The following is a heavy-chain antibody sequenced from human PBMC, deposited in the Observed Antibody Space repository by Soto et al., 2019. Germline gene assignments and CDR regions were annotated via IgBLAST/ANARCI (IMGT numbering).Heavy chain of an antibody. D-gene: IGHD3-3*01. CDR2: ISSSSSTI. V-gene: IGHV3-48*01. J-gene: IGHJ4*02. CDR3: ARGWYYDFWSGYYGHLQKEPPDY. CDR1: GFTFSSYS. Sequence: PGGSLRLSCAASGFTFSSYSMNWVRQAPGKGLEWVSYISSSSSTIYYADSVKGRFTISRDNAKNSLYPQMNSLRAEDTAVYYCARGWYYDFWSGYYGHLQKEPPDYWGQGTLVTVSS.